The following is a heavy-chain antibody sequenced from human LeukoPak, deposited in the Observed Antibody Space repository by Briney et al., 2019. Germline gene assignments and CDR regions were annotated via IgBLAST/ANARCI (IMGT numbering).Heavy chain of an antibody. J-gene: IGHJ4*02. D-gene: IGHD5-18*01. CDR2: IYSGGST. Sequence: GGSLRLSCAASGFTVSSNYMSWVRQAPGKGLEWVSVIYSGGSTYYADSVKGRFTISRDNSKNTLYLQMNSLRAEDTAVYYCARGGYSYGYPTKYYFDYWGQGTLVTVSS. V-gene: IGHV3-53*01. CDR3: ARGGYSYGYPTKYYFDY. CDR1: GFTVSSNY.